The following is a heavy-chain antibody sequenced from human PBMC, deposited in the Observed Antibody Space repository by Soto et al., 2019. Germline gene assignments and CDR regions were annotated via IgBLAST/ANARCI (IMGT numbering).Heavy chain of an antibody. Sequence: QVQLVQSGAEVKKPGASVKVSCKSSGYNFNNYHINWVRQATGQGLEWMGWMNPNSGDTAYAQEFQGRVTMTRNTSIATAYMERRSLIAEDTAVYYGARVYYYHGYIDLWGRGTLVTVSS. CDR2: MNPNSGDT. CDR1: GYNFNNYH. J-gene: IGHJ2*01. CDR3: ARVYYYHGYIDL. V-gene: IGHV1-8*01. D-gene: IGHD3-16*01.